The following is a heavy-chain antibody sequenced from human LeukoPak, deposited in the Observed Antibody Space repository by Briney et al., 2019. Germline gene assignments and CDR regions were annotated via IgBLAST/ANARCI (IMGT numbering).Heavy chain of an antibody. J-gene: IGHJ3*02. V-gene: IGHV4-59*08. Sequence: SETLSLTCTVSGGSISSYYWSWIRQPPGKGLEWIGYIYYSGSTNYNPSLKSRVTISVDTSKNQFSLKLSSVTAADTAVYYRARGPPRWDAFDIWGQGTMVTVSS. CDR3: ARGPPRWDAFDI. CDR1: GGSISSYY. CDR2: IYYSGST.